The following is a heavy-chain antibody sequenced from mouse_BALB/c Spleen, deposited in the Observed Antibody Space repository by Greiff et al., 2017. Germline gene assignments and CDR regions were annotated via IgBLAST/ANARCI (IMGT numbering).Heavy chain of an antibody. J-gene: IGHJ3*01. Sequence: QVQLQQSGAELAKPGASVKMSCKASGYTFTSYWMHWVKQRPGQGLEWIGYINPSTGYTEYNQKFKDKATLTADKSSSTAYMQLSSLTSEDSAVYYCARSYYGSRAPAYWGQGTLVTVSA. CDR2: INPSTGYT. CDR1: GYTFTSYW. D-gene: IGHD1-1*01. CDR3: ARSYYGSRAPAY. V-gene: IGHV1-7*01.